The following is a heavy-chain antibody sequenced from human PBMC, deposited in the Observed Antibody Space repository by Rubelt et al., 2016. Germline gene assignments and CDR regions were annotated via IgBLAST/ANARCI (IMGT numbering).Heavy chain of an antibody. CDR3: ARDRNYYDSSGFSDFDY. J-gene: IGHJ4*02. Sequence: EVQLVESGGGLVKPGGSLRLSCVVSGFTFNNAWMSWVRQAPGKGLEWVSSISRTGGTTYYADSVKGRLTISRDNSKDTLYLQMNSLRDEDTAVYYCARDRNYYDSSGFSDFDYWGQGTLVTVSS. CDR2: ISRTGGTT. D-gene: IGHD3-22*01. V-gene: IGHV3-23*04. CDR1: GFTFNNAW.